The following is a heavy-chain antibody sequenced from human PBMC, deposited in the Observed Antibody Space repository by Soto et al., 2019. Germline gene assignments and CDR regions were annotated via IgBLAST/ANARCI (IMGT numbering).Heavy chain of an antibody. V-gene: IGHV4-39*01. J-gene: IGHJ4*02. CDR2: FYYSQST. Sequence: SETLSLTCTVSGGSLTSNSYYWGWMRQPPGKGLEWIGSFYYSQSTYFNPSLRSRVTISVETSKNQYSLKLSAVTAADTAVYYCARRCTLTYDYWGQGILVTVSS. CDR3: ARRCTLTYDY. D-gene: IGHD4-17*01. CDR1: GGSLTSNSYY.